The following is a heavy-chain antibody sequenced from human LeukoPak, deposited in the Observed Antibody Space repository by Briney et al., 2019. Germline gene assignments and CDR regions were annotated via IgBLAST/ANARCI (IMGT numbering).Heavy chain of an antibody. CDR3: AKNSAHTIFGVVIQNWFDP. Sequence: GGSLRLSCAASGFTFSSYAMSWVRQAPGKGLEWVAVISYDGSNKYYADSVKGRFTISRDNSKNTLYLQMNSLRAEDTAVYYCAKNSAHTIFGVVIQNWFDPWGQGTLVTVSS. V-gene: IGHV3-30*18. CDR2: ISYDGSNK. CDR1: GFTFSSYA. D-gene: IGHD3-3*01. J-gene: IGHJ5*02.